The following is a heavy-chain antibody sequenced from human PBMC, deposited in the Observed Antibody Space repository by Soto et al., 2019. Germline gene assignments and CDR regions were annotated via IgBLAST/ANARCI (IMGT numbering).Heavy chain of an antibody. V-gene: IGHV1-69*02. CDR1: GGTFSSYI. D-gene: IGHD6-13*01. J-gene: IGHJ4*02. CDR2: IIPILGIA. Sequence: SVKVSCKASGGTFSSYIISWVRQAPGQGLEWMGRIIPILGIANYAQKFQGRVTITADKSTSTAYMELSSLRSEDTAVYYCARLIAGRFDYWGQGTLVTVSS. CDR3: ARLIAGRFDY.